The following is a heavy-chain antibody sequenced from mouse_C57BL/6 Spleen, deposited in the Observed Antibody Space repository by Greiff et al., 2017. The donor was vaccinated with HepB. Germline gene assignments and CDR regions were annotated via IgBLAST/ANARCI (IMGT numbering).Heavy chain of an antibody. CDR3: ARGDGIPYFDY. V-gene: IGHV1-55*01. CDR1: GYTFTSYW. CDR2: IYPGSGST. Sequence: QVQLKESGAELVKPGASVKMSCKASGYTFTSYWITWVKQRPGQGLEWIGDIYPGSGSTNYNEKFKSKATLTVDTSSSTAYMQLSSLTSEDSAVYYCARGDGIPYFDYWGQGTTLTVSS. D-gene: IGHD2-1*01. J-gene: IGHJ2*01.